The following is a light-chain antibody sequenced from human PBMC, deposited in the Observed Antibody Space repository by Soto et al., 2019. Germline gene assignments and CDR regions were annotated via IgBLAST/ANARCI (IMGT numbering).Light chain of an antibody. CDR1: SSDVGGYNY. Sequence: QSALTQPRSVSGSPGQSVTISCTGTSSDVGGYNYVSWYQQHPGKAPKLMIYDVSKRPSGVPDRFSGSKSGNTASLTISGLQAEDEADDYCCSYAGIYTWVFGGGTKLTVL. V-gene: IGLV2-11*01. J-gene: IGLJ3*02. CDR3: CSYAGIYTWV. CDR2: DVS.